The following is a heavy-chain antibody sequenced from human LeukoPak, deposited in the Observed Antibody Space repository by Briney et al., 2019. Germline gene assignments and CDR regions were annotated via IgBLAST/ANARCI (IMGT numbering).Heavy chain of an antibody. CDR3: TTDGVVDTAMVTADY. J-gene: IGHJ4*02. V-gene: IGHV3-23*01. D-gene: IGHD5-18*01. CDR1: GFTFISYA. Sequence: GGSLRLSCAASGFTFISYAMSWVRQAPGKGLEWVSAISGSGGSTYYADSVKGRFTISRDNSKNTLYLQMNSLKTEDTAVYYCTTDGVVDTAMVTADYWGQGTLVTVSS. CDR2: ISGSGGST.